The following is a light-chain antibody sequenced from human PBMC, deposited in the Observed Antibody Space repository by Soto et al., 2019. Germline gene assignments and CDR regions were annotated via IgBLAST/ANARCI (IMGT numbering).Light chain of an antibody. CDR3: QHYNSLWG. CDR1: QSVRSN. Sequence: EIVMTQSPATLSVSPGERVTLSCRASQSVRSNLAWYQQKPGQVPRVLIYGASTRAIGIPDRFSGSGSGTELTLTISSLQSEDFAVYYCQHYNSLWGFGGWTKVEI. V-gene: IGKV3-15*01. CDR2: GAS. J-gene: IGKJ4*01.